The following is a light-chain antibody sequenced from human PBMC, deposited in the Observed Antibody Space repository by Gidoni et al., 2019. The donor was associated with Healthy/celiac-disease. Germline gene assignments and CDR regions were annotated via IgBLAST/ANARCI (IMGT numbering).Light chain of an antibody. Sequence: DIGMTQSPDSLAVSLGERATINCKSSQTVFYSSNNKNSLAWYQQKPGQPPKLLIYWASTRESGVPDRISGSGSGTDFTLTISSLQAEDVAVYYCQQYYSTPYSFGQGTKLEIK. CDR3: QQYYSTPYS. CDR1: QTVFYSSNNKNS. CDR2: WAS. J-gene: IGKJ2*03. V-gene: IGKV4-1*01.